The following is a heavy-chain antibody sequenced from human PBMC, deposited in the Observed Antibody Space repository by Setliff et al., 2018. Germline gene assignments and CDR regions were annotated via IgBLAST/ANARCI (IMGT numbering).Heavy chain of an antibody. Sequence: ASVKVSCKASGYTFTSYDINWVRQATGQGLEWMGWMNPNSGNTGYAQKFQGRVTITRNTSISTAYMELSSLRSEDTAVYYCARGGGQIHYDFWSGYFSDPQPNYYYYAMDIWGQGTTVTVSS. J-gene: IGHJ6*02. CDR2: MNPNSGNT. V-gene: IGHV1-8*03. D-gene: IGHD3-3*01. CDR3: ARGGGQIHYDFWSGYFSDPQPNYYYYAMDI. CDR1: GYTFTSYD.